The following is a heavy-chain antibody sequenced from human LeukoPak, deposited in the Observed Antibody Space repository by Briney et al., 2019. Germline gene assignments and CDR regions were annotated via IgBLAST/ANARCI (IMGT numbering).Heavy chain of an antibody. CDR3: ARSKEGSYGTRGGYYFDY. J-gene: IGHJ4*02. Sequence: ASVKVSCKASGGTFSSYAISWVRQAPGQGLEWMGGIIPIFGTANYAQKFQGRVTITSDESTSTAEMELSRMRSEETAVYYCARSKEGSYGTRGGYYFDYWGQGTLVTVSS. V-gene: IGHV1-69*13. CDR1: GGTFSSYA. CDR2: IIPIFGTA. D-gene: IGHD5-18*01.